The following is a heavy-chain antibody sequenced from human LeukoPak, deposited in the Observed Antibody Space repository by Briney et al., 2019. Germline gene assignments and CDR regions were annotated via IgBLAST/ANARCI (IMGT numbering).Heavy chain of an antibody. D-gene: IGHD5-18*01. J-gene: IGHJ5*02. CDR1: GYIFTNYH. V-gene: IGHV1-18*01. Sequence: SVRVSCTATGYIFTNYHITCVRQAPGQGLEWMGWISGYNGNTKYAQKLQGRVTMTTDTSTSTAYMELRSLRSDDTSVYYCARVAPHRRLSYDYQNWFDTWGQGTLVTVS. CDR3: ARVAPHRRLSYDYQNWFDT. CDR2: ISGYNGNT.